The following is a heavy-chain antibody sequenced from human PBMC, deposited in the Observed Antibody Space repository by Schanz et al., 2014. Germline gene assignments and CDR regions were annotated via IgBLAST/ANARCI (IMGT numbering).Heavy chain of an antibody. D-gene: IGHD1-26*01. CDR2: VCYDGSKK. CDR1: GFTFSSYA. V-gene: IGHV3-30*07. CDR3: VKDLQRELLRDDHYYGMDV. J-gene: IGHJ6*02. Sequence: QGQLVESGGGVVQPGRSLRLSCAASGFTFSSYAMHWVRQAPGKGLEWGAVVCYDGSKKYYADSVKGRFTTSRDNSKNTMYLQMNSLRAEDTAVYYCVKDLQRELLRDDHYYGMDVWGQGTTVTVSS.